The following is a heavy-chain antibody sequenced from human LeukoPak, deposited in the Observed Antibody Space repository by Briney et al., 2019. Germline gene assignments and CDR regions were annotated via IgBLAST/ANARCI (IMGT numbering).Heavy chain of an antibody. CDR2: LSYDGNNK. J-gene: IGHJ5*02. V-gene: IGHV3-30-3*01. Sequence: PGGSQRLSCAASGFTFSNYAIHWVRQAPGKGLEWVAVLSYDGNNKNYADSVKGRFTISRDNSKNTLYLQMNSLRAEDTAVYYCARDHDYYASGSSKFDPWGQGTLVTVSS. CDR1: GFTFSNYA. CDR3: ARDHDYYASGSSKFDP. D-gene: IGHD3-10*01.